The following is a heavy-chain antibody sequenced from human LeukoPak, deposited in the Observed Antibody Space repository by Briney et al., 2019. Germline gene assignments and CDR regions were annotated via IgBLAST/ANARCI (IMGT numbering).Heavy chain of an antibody. Sequence: GGSLRLSCTASGFTFSDYEMNWVRQATGKGLEWVAYISNSGSTINYADSVKGRFTISRDNAKNTLYLQMNSLRAEDTAVYYCARGRGYYDSSGYRGAFDIWGQGTMVTVSS. V-gene: IGHV3-48*03. J-gene: IGHJ3*02. CDR1: GFTFSDYE. CDR2: ISNSGSTI. CDR3: ARGRGYYDSSGYRGAFDI. D-gene: IGHD3-22*01.